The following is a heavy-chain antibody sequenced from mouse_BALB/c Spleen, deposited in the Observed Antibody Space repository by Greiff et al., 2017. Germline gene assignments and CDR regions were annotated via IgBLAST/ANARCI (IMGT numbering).Heavy chain of an antibody. Sequence: QVQLQQSGPELVKPGASVKISCTASGYAFSSSWMNWVKQRPGQGLEWIGRIYPGDGDTNYNGKFKGKATLTADKSSSTAYMQLSSLTSVDSAVYFCARNYDYKAMDYWGQGTSVTVSS. J-gene: IGHJ4*01. CDR3: ARNYDYKAMDY. V-gene: IGHV1-82*01. CDR1: GYAFSSSW. CDR2: IYPGDGDT. D-gene: IGHD1-1*02.